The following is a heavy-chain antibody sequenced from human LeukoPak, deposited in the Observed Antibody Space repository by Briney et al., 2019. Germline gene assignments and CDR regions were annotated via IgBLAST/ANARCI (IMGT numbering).Heavy chain of an antibody. V-gene: IGHV1-69*06. D-gene: IGHD2-15*01. CDR3: AYCSGGSCYSFITLDY. CDR1: GYTFTSYG. J-gene: IGHJ4*02. Sequence: SVKVSCKASGYTFTSYGISWVRQAPGQGLEWMGGIIPIFGTANYAQKFQGRVTITADKSTSTAYMELSSLRSEDTAVYYCAYCSGGSCYSFITLDYWGQGTLVTVSS. CDR2: IIPIFGTA.